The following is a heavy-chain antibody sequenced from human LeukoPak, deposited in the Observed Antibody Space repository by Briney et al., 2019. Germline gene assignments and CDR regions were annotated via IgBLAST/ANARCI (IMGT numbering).Heavy chain of an antibody. Sequence: GGSLRLSCGAAGFTFSSCAMAWVRRAPGKGLELVSGISGSGGSTYYADSVKGRFTISGDNSTNTLYLQLNSLRDDDIAVYYCASPFGEFPDAFDIWGQGTMVTVSS. J-gene: IGHJ3*02. CDR3: ASPFGEFPDAFDI. CDR1: GFTFSSCA. CDR2: ISGSGGST. D-gene: IGHD3-10*01. V-gene: IGHV3-23*01.